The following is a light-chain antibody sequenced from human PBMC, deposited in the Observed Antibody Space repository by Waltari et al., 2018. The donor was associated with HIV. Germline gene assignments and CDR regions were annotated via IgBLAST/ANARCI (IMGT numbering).Light chain of an antibody. CDR3: SSYAGSNSWV. Sequence: ALTQPPSASGSPGQSVTISCTGTSSDIGGYNYVSWYQQYPGKAPKVMIHEVNKRPSGVPDRFSGSKSGNTASLTVSGLQAEDEAYYYCSSYAGSNSWVFGGGTKLTVL. V-gene: IGLV2-8*01. CDR2: EVN. J-gene: IGLJ3*02. CDR1: SSDIGGYNY.